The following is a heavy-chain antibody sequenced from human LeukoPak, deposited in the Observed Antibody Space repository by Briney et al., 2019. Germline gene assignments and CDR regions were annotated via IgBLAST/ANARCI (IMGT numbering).Heavy chain of an antibody. V-gene: IGHV4-39*01. CDR1: GGSISSSSYY. CDR3: ASIDL. J-gene: IGHJ2*01. CDR2: IYYSGST. Sequence: ASEILSLTCTVSGGSISSSSYYWGWIRQPPGRGLEWIGSIYYSGSTYYNPSLKSRVTISVDTSKNQFSLKLSSVTAADTAVYYCASIDLWGRGTLVTVSS.